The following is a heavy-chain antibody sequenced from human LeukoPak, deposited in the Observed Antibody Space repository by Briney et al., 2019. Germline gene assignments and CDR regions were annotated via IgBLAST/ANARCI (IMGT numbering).Heavy chain of an antibody. V-gene: IGHV5-51*01. CDR2: IYPGDSDT. CDR3: ARGLPDDSSGYSD. CDR1: GYSFTSYW. J-gene: IGHJ4*02. D-gene: IGHD3-22*01. Sequence: GESLKISCKGSGYSFTSYWIGWVRQMPGKGLEWMGIIYPGDSDTRYSPSFQGQVTISADKSISTAYMELSSLRSEDTAVYYCARGLPDDSSGYSDWGQGTLVTVSS.